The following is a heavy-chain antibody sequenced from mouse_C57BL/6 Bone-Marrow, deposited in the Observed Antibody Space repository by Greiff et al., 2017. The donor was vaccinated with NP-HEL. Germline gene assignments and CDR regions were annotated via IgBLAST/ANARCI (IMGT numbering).Heavy chain of an antibody. V-gene: IGHV1-81*01. Sequence: VKLQESGAELARPGASVKLSCKASGYTFTSYGISWVKQRTGQGLEWIGEIYPRSGNTYYNEKFKGKATLTADKSSSTAYMELRSLTSEDSAVYFCLYDGYYVGAMDYWGQGTSVTVSS. CDR2: IYPRSGNT. CDR1: GYTFTSYG. D-gene: IGHD2-3*01. CDR3: LYDGYYVGAMDY. J-gene: IGHJ4*01.